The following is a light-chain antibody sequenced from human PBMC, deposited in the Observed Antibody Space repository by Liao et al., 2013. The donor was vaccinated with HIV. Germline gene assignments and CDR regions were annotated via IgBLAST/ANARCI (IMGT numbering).Light chain of an antibody. J-gene: IGLJ1*01. CDR2: YDG. CDR1: NIGTKS. CDR3: QVWDSSSNQYV. V-gene: IGLV3-21*01. Sequence: SYVLTQPPSVSVAPGEAARITCGGSNIGTKSVHWYQQKPGQAPLLVISYDGDRPSGIPERISGSNSGNTATLTISRVEAGDEADYYCQVWDSSSNQYVFGTGTKVTVL.